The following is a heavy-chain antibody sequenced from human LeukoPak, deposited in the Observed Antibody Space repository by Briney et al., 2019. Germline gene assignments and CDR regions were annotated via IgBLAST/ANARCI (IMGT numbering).Heavy chain of an antibody. CDR2: IYYSGST. Sequence: SETLSLTCTVSGGSISSYYWSWIRQPPGKGLEWIGYIYYSGSTNYNPSLKSRVTISVDTSKNQFSLKLSSVTAADTAVYYCARGTVTTEFDYWGQGTLATVSS. D-gene: IGHD4-17*01. V-gene: IGHV4-59*01. CDR1: GGSISSYY. CDR3: ARGTVTTEFDY. J-gene: IGHJ4*02.